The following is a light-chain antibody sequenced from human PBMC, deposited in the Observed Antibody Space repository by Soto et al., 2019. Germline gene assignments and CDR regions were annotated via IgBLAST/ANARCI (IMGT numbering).Light chain of an antibody. CDR2: DAS. CDR3: QQRSNWPPVT. V-gene: IGKV3-11*01. J-gene: IGKJ4*01. Sequence: EIVLTQSPATLSLSPGERATLSCRASQSVSNYLACYQQKPGHAPRLLIYDASNRASGIPARFSGSGSGTDFTLTISSLDPEDFAVYYCQQRSNWPPVTFGGGTKVEIK. CDR1: QSVSNY.